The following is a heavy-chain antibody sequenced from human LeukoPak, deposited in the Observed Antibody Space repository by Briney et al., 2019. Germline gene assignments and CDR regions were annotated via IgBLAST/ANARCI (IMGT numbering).Heavy chain of an antibody. D-gene: IGHD2-2*02. V-gene: IGHV4-39*07. CDR3: ARQVVRGYCSSTSCYRSLHWFDP. CDR1: GRSISSSSYY. Sequence: SETLSVTCTVSGRSISSSSYYWGWIRQPPGKGLEWIGSIYYSWSNYYNPSLKSRVTISVDTSKNQFSLKLSSVTAADTAVYYCARQVVRGYCSSTSCYRSLHWFDPWGQGTLVTVPS. CDR2: IYYSWSN. J-gene: IGHJ5*02.